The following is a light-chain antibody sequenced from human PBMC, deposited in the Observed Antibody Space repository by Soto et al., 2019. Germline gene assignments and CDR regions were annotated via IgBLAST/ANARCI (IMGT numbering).Light chain of an antibody. J-gene: IGKJ4*01. CDR2: AAS. CDR3: QHLSNYQVP. Sequence: DIQLTQSPSFLSASVGDRVTITCRASQDISSYLAWYQQKPGRAPKVLIYAASTLQSGVSSRFSGSGSGTAFTLTISSLQPEDVATYYCQHLSNYQVPCGGGTKGESK. CDR1: QDISSY. V-gene: IGKV1-9*01.